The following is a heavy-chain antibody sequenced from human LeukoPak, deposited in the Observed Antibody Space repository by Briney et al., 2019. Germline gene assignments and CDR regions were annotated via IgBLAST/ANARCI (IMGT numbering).Heavy chain of an antibody. J-gene: IGHJ4*02. V-gene: IGHV7-4-1*02. CDR3: VRGPYGSYW. CDR2: ISTNTGNP. CDR1: GYTFTSHG. Sequence: ASVKVSCKASGYTFTSHGIHWVRQAPGQGLEWMGWISTNTGNPTYAQGFTGRFVFSLDTSVSTAYLQISSLKAEDTAVYYCVRGPYGSYWWGQGTLVTVSS. D-gene: IGHD1-26*01.